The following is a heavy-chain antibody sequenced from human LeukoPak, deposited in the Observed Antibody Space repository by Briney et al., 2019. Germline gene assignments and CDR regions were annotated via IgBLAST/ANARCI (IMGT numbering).Heavy chain of an antibody. J-gene: IGHJ5*02. CDR2: INHSGST. CDR3: ARETTVVPFTWFDP. V-gene: IGHV4-34*01. CDR1: GGSFSGYY. D-gene: IGHD4-23*01. Sequence: SETLSLTCAVYGGSFSGYYWSWIRQPPGKGLEWIGEINHSGSTNYNPSLKSRVTISVDTSKNQFSLKLSSVTAADTAVYYCARETTVVPFTWFDPWGQGTLVTVSS.